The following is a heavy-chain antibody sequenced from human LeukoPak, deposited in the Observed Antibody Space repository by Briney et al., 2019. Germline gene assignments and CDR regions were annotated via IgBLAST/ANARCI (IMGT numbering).Heavy chain of an antibody. D-gene: IGHD2-15*01. V-gene: IGHV3-66*02. CDR1: GFRVSDYY. Sequence: GGSLRLSCAVSGFRVSDYYMGWVRQAPGKGLEWVGLIRDSGEAFYADFVRGRFAISRDESENTLNLQMNSLRVEDTAVYFCARQPGTPQDAVATPPWGRAPLV. J-gene: IGHJ5*02. CDR2: IRDSGEA. CDR3: ARQPGTPQDAVATPP.